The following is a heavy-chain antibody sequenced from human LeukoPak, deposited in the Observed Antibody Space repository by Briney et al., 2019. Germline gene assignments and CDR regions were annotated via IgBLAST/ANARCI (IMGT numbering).Heavy chain of an antibody. Sequence: PSETLSLTCAVYGGSFSGYYWSWIRQPPGKGLEWIGEINHSGSTNYNPSLKSRVTISVDTSKNQFSLKLSSVTAADTAVYYCAGCSGFYYYYMDVWGKGTTVTISS. J-gene: IGHJ6*03. D-gene: IGHD2-15*01. CDR2: INHSGST. CDR3: AGCSGFYYYYMDV. V-gene: IGHV4-34*01. CDR1: GGSFSGYY.